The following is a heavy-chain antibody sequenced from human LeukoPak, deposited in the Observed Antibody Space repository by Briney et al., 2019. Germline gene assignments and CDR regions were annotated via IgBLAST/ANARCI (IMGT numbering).Heavy chain of an antibody. D-gene: IGHD4-11*01. CDR3: AGDGYSNFYYYYMDV. CDR1: GFTFSSYA. J-gene: IGHJ6*03. CDR2: ISYDGSNK. V-gene: IGHV3-30*01. Sequence: QSGGSLRLSCAASGFTFSSYAMHWVRQAPGKGLEWVAVISYDGSNKYYADSVKGRFTISRDNSKNTLYLQMNSLRAEDTAVYYCAGDGYSNFYYYYMDVWGKGTTVTVSS.